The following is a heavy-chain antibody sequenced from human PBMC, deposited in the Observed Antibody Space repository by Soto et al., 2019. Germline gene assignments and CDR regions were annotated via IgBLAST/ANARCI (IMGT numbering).Heavy chain of an antibody. CDR1: GFTFSSYS. Sequence: GGSLRLSCAASGFTFSSYSMNWVRQAPGKGLEWVSYISSSRSTIYYADSVKGRFTISRDNAKNSLYLQMNSLRDEDTAVYYCARDRSYYYDSRGYHDAFDIWGQGTMV. CDR2: ISSSRSTI. CDR3: ARDRSYYYDSRGYHDAFDI. D-gene: IGHD3-22*01. V-gene: IGHV3-48*02. J-gene: IGHJ3*02.